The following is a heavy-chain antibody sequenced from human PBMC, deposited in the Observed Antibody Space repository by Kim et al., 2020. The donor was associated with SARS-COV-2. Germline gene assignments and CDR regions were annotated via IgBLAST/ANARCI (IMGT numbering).Heavy chain of an antibody. V-gene: IGHV4-34*01. Sequence: NPSLKSRVTISVDTSKNQFSLKLSSVTAADTAVYYCARVGIAAAGTGFDYWGQGTLVTVSS. J-gene: IGHJ4*02. CDR3: ARVGIAAAGTGFDY. D-gene: IGHD6-13*01.